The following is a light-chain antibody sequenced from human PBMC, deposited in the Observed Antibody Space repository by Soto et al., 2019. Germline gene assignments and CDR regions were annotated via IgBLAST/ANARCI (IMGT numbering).Light chain of an antibody. CDR1: QSVSSTY. V-gene: IGKV3-20*01. J-gene: IGKJ1*01. Sequence: EIVLTQSPGTLSLSPGERATLSCRASQSVSSTYLAWYQQKPGQAPRPLIYGASNRATGIPDRFSGSGSGTDFTLTISRLEPEDFAVYSCQQYVGSRWTFGQGTRVDI. CDR2: GAS. CDR3: QQYVGSRWT.